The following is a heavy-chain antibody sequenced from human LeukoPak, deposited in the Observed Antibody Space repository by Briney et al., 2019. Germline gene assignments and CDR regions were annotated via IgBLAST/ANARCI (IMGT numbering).Heavy chain of an antibody. CDR3: ARVRSVGGNPHAFNI. D-gene: IGHD4-23*01. J-gene: IGHJ3*02. Sequence: PGGSLRLSCAASGFTLSSSAMHWVRQTPGKGLEWVAAISYDGRHTYYADSVKGRFTISRDNAKNSLYLQMNSLRVEDTALYYCARVRSVGGNPHAFNIWGQGTMVTVSS. CDR1: GFTLSSSA. CDR2: ISYDGRHT. V-gene: IGHV3-30*04.